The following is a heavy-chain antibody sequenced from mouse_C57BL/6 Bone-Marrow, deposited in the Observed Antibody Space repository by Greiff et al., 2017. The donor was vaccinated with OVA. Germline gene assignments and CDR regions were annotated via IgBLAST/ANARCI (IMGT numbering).Heavy chain of an antibody. J-gene: IGHJ4*01. CDR1: GYTFTSYC. D-gene: IGHD1-2*01. Sequence: QVQLQQPGAELVKPGASVKMSCKASGYTFTSYCITWVKQRPGQGLEWIGDIYPGSGSTNYNEKFKSKATLTVDTSSSTAYMQLSSLTSEDSAVYYCARLGTTAHAMDYWGQGTSVTVSS. CDR3: ARLGTTAHAMDY. CDR2: IYPGSGST. V-gene: IGHV1-55*01.